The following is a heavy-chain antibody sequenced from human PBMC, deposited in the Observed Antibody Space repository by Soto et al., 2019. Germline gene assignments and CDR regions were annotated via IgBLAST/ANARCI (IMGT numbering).Heavy chain of an antibody. CDR3: TTENMVRGVIDY. CDR2: IKSKTDGGTT. V-gene: IGHV3-15*01. Sequence: GGSLRLSCAASGFTFSNAWMSWVRQAPGKGLEWVGRIKSKTDGGTTDYAAPVKGRFTISRDDSKNTLYLQMNSLKTEDTAVYYCTTENMVRGVIDYWGQGTLVTVSS. CDR1: GFTFSNAW. D-gene: IGHD3-10*01. J-gene: IGHJ4*02.